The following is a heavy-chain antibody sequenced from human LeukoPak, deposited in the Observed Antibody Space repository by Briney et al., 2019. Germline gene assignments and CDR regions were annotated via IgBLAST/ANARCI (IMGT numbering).Heavy chain of an antibody. V-gene: IGHV1-8*01. Sequence: ASVKVSCKASGYTFTSYDINWVRQATGQGLEWMGWMNPNSGNTGYAQKFQGRVTMTRNTSISTAYMELSSLRSEDTAVYYCATRYCSGGSCPNYYYYYINVWGKGTTVTISS. CDR1: GYTFTSYD. CDR3: ATRYCSGGSCPNYYYYYINV. D-gene: IGHD2-15*01. J-gene: IGHJ6*03. CDR2: MNPNSGNT.